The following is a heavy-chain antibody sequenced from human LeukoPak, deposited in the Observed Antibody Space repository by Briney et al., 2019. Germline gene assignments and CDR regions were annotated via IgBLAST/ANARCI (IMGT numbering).Heavy chain of an antibody. Sequence: SETLSLTCTVSGGSISSYYWSWIRQPAGKGLEWIGRIYTSGSSNYNPSLKSRVTISLDKSKNQFSLKLSSVTAADTAVYYCAGGHSYGISDYWGQGTLVTVSS. D-gene: IGHD5-18*01. J-gene: IGHJ4*02. V-gene: IGHV4-4*07. CDR1: GGSISSYY. CDR2: IYTSGSS. CDR3: AGGHSYGISDY.